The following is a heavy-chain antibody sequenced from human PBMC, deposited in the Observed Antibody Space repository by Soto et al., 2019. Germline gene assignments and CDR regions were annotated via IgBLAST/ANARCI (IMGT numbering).Heavy chain of an antibody. CDR1: GGSFSGYY. J-gene: IGHJ4*02. CDR3: ARGERSSSFLDY. Sequence: QVQLQQWGAGLLKPSETLSLTCAVYGGSFSGYYWSWIRQPPGKGLEWIGEINHSGSTNYNPSLKSRVTISVDTSKNQFSLKLSSVTAADTAVYYCARGERSSSFLDYWGQGTLVTVSS. D-gene: IGHD6-6*01. V-gene: IGHV4-34*01. CDR2: INHSGST.